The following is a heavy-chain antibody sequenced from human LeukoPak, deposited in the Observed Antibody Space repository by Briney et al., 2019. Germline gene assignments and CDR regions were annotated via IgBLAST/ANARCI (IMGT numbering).Heavy chain of an antibody. Sequence: GGSLRLSCAASGFTFSSYSMNWVRQAPGKGLEWVSYISSSSSTIYYADSVKGRFTISRDNAKNSLYLQMNSLRAEDTAVYYCARVITMVRGVIDYWGQGTLVTVSS. CDR1: GFTFSSYS. CDR3: ARVITMVRGVIDY. J-gene: IGHJ4*02. V-gene: IGHV3-48*01. CDR2: ISSSSSTI. D-gene: IGHD3-10*01.